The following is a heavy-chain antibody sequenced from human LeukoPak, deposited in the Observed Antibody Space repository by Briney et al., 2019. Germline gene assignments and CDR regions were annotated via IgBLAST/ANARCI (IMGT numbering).Heavy chain of an antibody. D-gene: IGHD4-23*01. CDR2: IYYSGST. V-gene: IGHV4-39*01. CDR3: ARGSDYGGNSVYFDY. CDR1: GGSISSSSYY. Sequence: SETLSLTCAVSGGSISSSSYYWGWIRQPPGKGLEWIGSIYYSGSTYYNPSLKSRVTISVDTSKNQFSLKLSSVTAADTAVYYCARGSDYGGNSVYFDYWGQGTLVTVSS. J-gene: IGHJ4*02.